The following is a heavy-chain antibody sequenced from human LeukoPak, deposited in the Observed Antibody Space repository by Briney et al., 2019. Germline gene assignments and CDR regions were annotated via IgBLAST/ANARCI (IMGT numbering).Heavy chain of an antibody. CDR3: AGWEWELTAFDI. V-gene: IGHV4-39*07. J-gene: IGHJ3*02. Sequence: PSETLSLTCTVSGGSISSSSYYWSWIRQPPGKGLEWIGEINHSGSTNYNPSLKSRVTISVDTSKNQFSLKLSSVTAADTAVYYCAGWEWELTAFDIWGQGTMVTVSS. D-gene: IGHD1-26*01. CDR2: INHSGST. CDR1: GGSISSSSYY.